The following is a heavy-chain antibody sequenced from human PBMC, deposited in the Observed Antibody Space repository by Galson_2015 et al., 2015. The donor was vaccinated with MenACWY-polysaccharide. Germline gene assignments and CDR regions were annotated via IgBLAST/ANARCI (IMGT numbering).Heavy chain of an antibody. CDR1: GLTFSNWW. CDR3: ARPKGDY. CDR2: IKRDGSDK. Sequence: SLRLSCAASGLTFSNWWMTWVRQAPGKGLEWVASIKRDGSDKNYVDSVKGRFTISRDNAKNSLYLQMNSLRAEDTAVYYCARPKGDYWGQGILVTVSS. V-gene: IGHV3-7*01. J-gene: IGHJ4*02.